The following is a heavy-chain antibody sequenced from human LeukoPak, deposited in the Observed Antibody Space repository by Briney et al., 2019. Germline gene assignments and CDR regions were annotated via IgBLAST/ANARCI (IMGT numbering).Heavy chain of an antibody. D-gene: IGHD2-15*01. Sequence: ASVKASCKASGYTFTGYYMHWLRRAPGQGLEWMGWINPNSGGADYAQKFQGRVTMTRDTATSTASMALSRLRSDDTAVYYCAKGPPEYCSGGSCHSGRNWIDPWGQGTLVTVSS. V-gene: IGHV1-2*02. CDR1: GYTFTGYY. J-gene: IGHJ5*02. CDR3: AKGPPEYCSGGSCHSGRNWIDP. CDR2: INPNSGGA.